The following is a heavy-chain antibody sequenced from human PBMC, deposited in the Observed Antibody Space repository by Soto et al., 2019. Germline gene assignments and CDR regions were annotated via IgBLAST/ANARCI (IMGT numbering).Heavy chain of an antibody. CDR2: IFRSGNT. Sequence: SETLSLTCAVSSGSIGSSNWWSWVRQPPGRALEWIGEIFRSGNTNYNPSLKSRVTISVDVSKNQFFLKLTSVTAADTAVYYCARNLVREVSFDYWGQGTLVTVSS. V-gene: IGHV4-4*02. D-gene: IGHD3-10*01. CDR1: SGSIGSSNW. CDR3: ARNLVREVSFDY. J-gene: IGHJ4*02.